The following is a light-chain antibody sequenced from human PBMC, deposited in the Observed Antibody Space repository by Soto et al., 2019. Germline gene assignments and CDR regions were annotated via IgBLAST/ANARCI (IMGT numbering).Light chain of an antibody. CDR2: GAS. CDR3: QQYNNWPPIT. CDR1: QSVRSN. V-gene: IGKV3D-15*01. J-gene: IGKJ5*01. Sequence: EIVMTQSPATLSVYPGERATVSCRASQSVRSNLAWYQQKPGQAPRLLIYGASSRATGIPDRFSGSGSETEFTLTISSLQSKDFAVYYCQQYNNWPPITFGQGTRLEI.